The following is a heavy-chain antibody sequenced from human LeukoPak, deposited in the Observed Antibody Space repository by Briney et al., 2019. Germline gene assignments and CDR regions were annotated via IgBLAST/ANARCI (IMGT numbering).Heavy chain of an antibody. Sequence: GGSLRLSCAASGFTFSNYGMHWVRQAPGKGLKWVAFIRYDAITQYYSDSVKGRFTISRDNSKNTLYLQMNSLRAEDTAIYYCAKDKLWGEDYFDYWGQGTLVTVSA. CDR3: AKDKLWGEDYFDY. J-gene: IGHJ4*02. CDR1: GFTFSNYG. CDR2: IRYDAITQ. D-gene: IGHD3-16*01. V-gene: IGHV3-30*02.